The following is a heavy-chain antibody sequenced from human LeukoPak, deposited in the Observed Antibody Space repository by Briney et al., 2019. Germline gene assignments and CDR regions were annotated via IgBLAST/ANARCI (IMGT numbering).Heavy chain of an antibody. CDR3: ARDLFLFLYSSSWRDYRFDP. Sequence: PGGSLRLSCAASGFTVSSNYMSWVRQAPGKGLEWVSIIYSGVSTYYADSVKGRFTISRDNSKNTLYLQMNSLRAEDTAVYYCARDLFLFLYSSSWRDYRFDPWGQGTLVTVSS. J-gene: IGHJ5*02. CDR2: IYSGVST. D-gene: IGHD6-13*01. V-gene: IGHV3-53*01. CDR1: GFTVSSNY.